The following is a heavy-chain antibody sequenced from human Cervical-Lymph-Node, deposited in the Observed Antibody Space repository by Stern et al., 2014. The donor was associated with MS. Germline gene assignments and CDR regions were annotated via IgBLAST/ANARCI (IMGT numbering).Heavy chain of an antibody. V-gene: IGHV1-69*06. Sequence: VQLVESGADVKKPGSSVRVSCKASGGISWLRQAPGQGLEWMGGIIPFVGTGTVNYAQNFQGRPTVIADTSTNTTSMELSSLRFDDPAVYYCGRGAGDNWFDPWGQGTLVSVSS. D-gene: IGHD3-10*01. CDR3: GRGAGDNWFDP. CDR1: GG. CDR2: IIPFVGTGTV. J-gene: IGHJ5*02.